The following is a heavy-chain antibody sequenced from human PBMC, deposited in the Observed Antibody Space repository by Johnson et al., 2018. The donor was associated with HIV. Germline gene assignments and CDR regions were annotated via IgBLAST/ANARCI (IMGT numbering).Heavy chain of an antibody. Sequence: QVQLVESGGGLVQPGGSLRLSCVASGFTFSDYYMSWIRQAPGKGLEWVSCISRSGTTIYYADSVQGRFTTSRDNAKNSLYLQMNSLRAEDTAVYYCARSMVCSVGACPEAFDIWGQGSLVMVSS. CDR2: ISRSGTTI. J-gene: IGHJ3*02. CDR1: GFTFSDYY. V-gene: IGHV3-11*04. D-gene: IGHD2-15*01. CDR3: ARSMVCSVGACPEAFDI.